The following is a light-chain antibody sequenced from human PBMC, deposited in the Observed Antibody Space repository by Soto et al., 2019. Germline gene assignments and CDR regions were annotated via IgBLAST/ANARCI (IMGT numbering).Light chain of an antibody. J-gene: IGKJ5*01. Sequence: EIVMTQSPATLSFSPRERSTLSCRASQSVSSSYLSWYQQKPGQSPRLLIYGASSRATGIPDRFSGTGSETDFTLTISRLEPEDFAVYYCQQYGSSPITFGQGTRLEIK. V-gene: IGKV3-20*01. CDR3: QQYGSSPIT. CDR1: QSVSSSY. CDR2: GAS.